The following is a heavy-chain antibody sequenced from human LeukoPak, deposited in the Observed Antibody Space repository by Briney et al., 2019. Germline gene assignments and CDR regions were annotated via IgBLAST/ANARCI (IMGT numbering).Heavy chain of an antibody. D-gene: IGHD2-21*02. J-gene: IGHJ4*02. CDR2: IYTGGGT. V-gene: IGHV3-53*01. CDR1: GFSISHYY. CDR3: ARGQAYCGADCYSD. Sequence: GGSLRLSCAASGFSISHYYMTWVRQTPGKGLDWVSVIYTGGGTNYGDSVKGRFTISRDNSKNTLYLQMNSLRADDTANCARGQAYCGADCYSDWGQGTLVTVSS.